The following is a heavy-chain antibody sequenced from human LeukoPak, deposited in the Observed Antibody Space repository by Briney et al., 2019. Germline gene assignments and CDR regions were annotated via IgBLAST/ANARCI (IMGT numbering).Heavy chain of an antibody. D-gene: IGHD2-15*01. J-gene: IGHJ3*02. V-gene: IGHV4-4*07. CDR1: GGSISNYY. CDR3: ARKGISAQAGASDI. CDR2: ISPSGNT. Sequence: PSETLSLTCTVFGGSISNYYWSWIRPPAGKGLEWIGRISPSGNTNYNPSLKSRANLSTDTTNNQASLKLSSVTATDTAVYYGARKGISAQAGASDIWGQGKMVTVSS.